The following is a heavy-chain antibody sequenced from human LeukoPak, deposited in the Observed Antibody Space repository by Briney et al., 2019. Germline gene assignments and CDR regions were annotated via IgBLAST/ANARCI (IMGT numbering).Heavy chain of an antibody. J-gene: IGHJ4*02. CDR3: ATGGYCSGGSCYSFFDY. V-gene: IGHV5-51*01. Sequence: GESLKISCKGSGYSFNTYWIGWVRQMPGKVLEWMGIIYPGDSDTRYSPSFEGQVTISADKSISTAYLQWSSLKASDTAMYYCATGGYCSGGSCYSFFDYWGQGTLVTVSS. CDR1: GYSFNTYW. CDR2: IYPGDSDT. D-gene: IGHD2-15*01.